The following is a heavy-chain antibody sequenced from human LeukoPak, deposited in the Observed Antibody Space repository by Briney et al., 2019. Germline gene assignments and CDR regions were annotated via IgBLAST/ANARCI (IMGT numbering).Heavy chain of an antibody. CDR2: ITGDGGFT. J-gene: IGHJ4*02. D-gene: IGHD3-10*01. V-gene: IGHV3-43*02. CDR1: GFTFYDYA. CDR3: AKSRNYGSGSYLDY. Sequence: GGSLRLSCAASGFTFYDYAMHWVRQPPGKGLEWVSLITGDGGFTCHADSVKGRFTISRDNSKNSLYLQINSLRTEDTSLYYCAKSRNYGSGSYLDYWGPGTLVTVSS.